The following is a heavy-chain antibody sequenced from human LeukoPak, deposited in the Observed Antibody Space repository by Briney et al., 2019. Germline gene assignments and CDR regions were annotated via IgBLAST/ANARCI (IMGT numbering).Heavy chain of an antibody. J-gene: IGHJ5*02. CDR1: GGSISSGSYY. V-gene: IGHV4-61*02. CDR3: ARVAATAMVPPADWFDP. Sequence: SETLSLTCTVSGGSISSGSYYWSWIRQPAGKGLEWIGRIYTSGSTNYNPSLKSRVTISVDTSKNQFSLKLSSVTAADTAVYYCARVAATAMVPPADWFDPWGQGTLVTVSS. D-gene: IGHD5-18*01. CDR2: IYTSGST.